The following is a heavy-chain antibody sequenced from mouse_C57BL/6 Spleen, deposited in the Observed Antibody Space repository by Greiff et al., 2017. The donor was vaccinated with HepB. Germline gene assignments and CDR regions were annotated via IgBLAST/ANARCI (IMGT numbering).Heavy chain of an antibody. J-gene: IGHJ3*01. Sequence: EVHLVESGPGLVKPSQSLSLTCSVTGYSITSGYYWNWIRQFPGNKLEWMGYISYDGSNNYNPSLKNRISITRDTSKNQFFLKLNSVTTEDTATYYCARQLRSWFAYWGQGTLVTVSA. V-gene: IGHV3-6*01. CDR2: ISYDGSN. D-gene: IGHD3-2*02. CDR1: GYSITSGYY. CDR3: ARQLRSWFAY.